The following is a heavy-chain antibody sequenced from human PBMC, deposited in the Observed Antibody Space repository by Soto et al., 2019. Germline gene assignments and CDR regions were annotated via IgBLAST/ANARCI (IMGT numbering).Heavy chain of an antibody. J-gene: IGHJ6*02. CDR2: IYYSGTT. D-gene: IGHD1-1*01. CDR1: GGSISSGYYY. Sequence: SETLSLTCSVSGGSISSGYYYWSWIRQPPGKGLEWIGNIYYSGTTYYNPSLKSRLIISIDTSTNQFSLKVGSVTAADTAVYYCARSSLYAMAVWGQGTTVPVSS. CDR3: ARSSLYAMAV. V-gene: IGHV4-30-4*01.